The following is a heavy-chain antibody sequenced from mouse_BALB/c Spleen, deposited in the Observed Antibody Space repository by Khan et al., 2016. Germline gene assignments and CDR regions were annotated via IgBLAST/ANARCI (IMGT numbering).Heavy chain of an antibody. V-gene: IGHV3-1*02. CDR3: TRSHGYYAMDY. Sequence: EVQLQESGPDLVKPSQSLSLTCTVTGYSITSGYSWHWIRQFPGNKLEWMGYIHYSGGTKYIPSLKSRISLTRDTSKNQVFLQLNSVTSEDTATYYCTRSHGYYAMDYWGQGTSVTVSS. CDR2: IHYSGGT. J-gene: IGHJ4*01. CDR1: GYSITSGYS.